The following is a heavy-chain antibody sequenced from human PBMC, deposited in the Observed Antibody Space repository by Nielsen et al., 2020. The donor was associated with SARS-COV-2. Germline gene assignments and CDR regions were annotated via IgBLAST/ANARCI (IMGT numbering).Heavy chain of an antibody. D-gene: IGHD3-16*01. Sequence: GESLKISCAASGFTFSSYAMSWVRQGPGKGLEWASVIYSGGSSTYYADSVKGRFTISRDNSKNTLYLQMNSLRAEDTAVYYCAKDFRGYVAEYFQHWGQGTLVTVSS. CDR2: IYSGGSST. V-gene: IGHV3-23*03. J-gene: IGHJ1*01. CDR3: AKDFRGYVAEYFQH. CDR1: GFTFSSYA.